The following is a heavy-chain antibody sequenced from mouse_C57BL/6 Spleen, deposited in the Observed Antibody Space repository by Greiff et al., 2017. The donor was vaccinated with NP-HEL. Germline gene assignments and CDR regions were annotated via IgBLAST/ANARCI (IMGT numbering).Heavy chain of an antibody. CDR2: IGPSDSET. D-gene: IGHD1-1*01. J-gene: IGHJ4*01. CDR1: GYTFTSYW. CDR3: ASTTVVAHYYAMDY. V-gene: IGHV1-52*01. Sequence: QVQLQQPGAELVRPGSSVKLSCKASGYTFTSYWMHWVKQRPIQGLEWIGNIGPSDSETHYNQKFKDKATLTVDKSSSTAYMQLSSLTSEDSAVYYCASTTVVAHYYAMDYWGQGTSVTVSS.